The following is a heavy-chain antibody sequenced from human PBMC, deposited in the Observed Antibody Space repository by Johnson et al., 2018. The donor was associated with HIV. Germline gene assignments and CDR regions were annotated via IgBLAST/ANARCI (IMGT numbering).Heavy chain of an antibody. Sequence: VQLVESGGGLVQPGRSLRLSCAASGFTFSSYALSWVRQAPGQGLEWVPAIRGSAGSTYYAASVKGRFTISRDNSKNTLYLQMNSLRAEDTAVYYCAKPKRIVVEEADAFDIWGQGTMVTVSS. V-gene: IGHV3-23*04. D-gene: IGHD3-22*01. CDR1: GFTFSSYA. CDR3: AKPKRIVVEEADAFDI. J-gene: IGHJ3*02. CDR2: IRGSAGST.